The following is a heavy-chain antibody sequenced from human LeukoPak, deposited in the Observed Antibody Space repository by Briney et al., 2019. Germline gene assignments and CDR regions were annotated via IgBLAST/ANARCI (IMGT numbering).Heavy chain of an antibody. CDR3: TRGSYYFDD. D-gene: IGHD3-10*01. Sequence: PGGSLRLSCAASGFTFSRYWMHWLRQGPGKGLVWVSRISTDGSSSTYADSVKGRFTISRDNAKNTLYLQMNSLRAEDTAVYYCTRGSYYFDDWGQGTLVTVSS. CDR2: ISTDGSSS. CDR1: GFTFSRYW. J-gene: IGHJ4*02. V-gene: IGHV3-74*01.